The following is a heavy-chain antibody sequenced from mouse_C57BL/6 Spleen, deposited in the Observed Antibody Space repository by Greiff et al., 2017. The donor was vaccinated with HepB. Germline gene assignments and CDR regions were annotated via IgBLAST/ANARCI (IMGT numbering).Heavy chain of an antibody. Sequence: QVQLKQSGAELVKPGASVKLSCKASGYTFTSYWMQWVKQRPGQGLEWIGEIDPSDSYTNYNQKFKGKATLTVDTSSSTAYMQLSSLTSEDSAVYYCARGEVTTSLDYWGQGTTLTVSS. D-gene: IGHD2-1*01. CDR3: ARGEVTTSLDY. V-gene: IGHV1-50*01. CDR1: GYTFTSYW. CDR2: IDPSDSYT. J-gene: IGHJ2*01.